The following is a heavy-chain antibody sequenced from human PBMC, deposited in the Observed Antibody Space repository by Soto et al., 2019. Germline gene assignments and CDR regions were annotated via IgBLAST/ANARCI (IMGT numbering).Heavy chain of an antibody. CDR2: IWSDGSNK. Sequence: QVQLVESGGGVVQPGTSLRLSCTTSGFTFSNHAMHWVRQAPGKGLEWVEQIWSDGSNKYYADSVKGRFTISRDNSRNMVYVQMNSMRVEDTAVYYCARDGQQLAPYALDVWGQGTSVTVSS. J-gene: IGHJ6*02. CDR3: ARDGQQLAPYALDV. D-gene: IGHD6-13*01. V-gene: IGHV3-33*01. CDR1: GFTFSNHA.